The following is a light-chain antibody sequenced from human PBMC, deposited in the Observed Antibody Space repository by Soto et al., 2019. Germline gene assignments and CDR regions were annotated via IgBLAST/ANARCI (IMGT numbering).Light chain of an antibody. CDR2: EVN. Sequence: ALTQPPSASGSPGQSVAISCTGTSSDVGGYNYVSWCQQHPGKAPKLMIYEVNKRPSGVPDRFSGSRSGNTASLTVSGLQAEDEADYYCSSYAGSSNVFGTGTKVTVL. J-gene: IGLJ1*01. CDR3: SSYAGSSNV. V-gene: IGLV2-8*01. CDR1: SSDVGGYNY.